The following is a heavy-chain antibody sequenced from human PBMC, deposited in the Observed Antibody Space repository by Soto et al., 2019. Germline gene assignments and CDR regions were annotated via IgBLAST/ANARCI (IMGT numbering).Heavy chain of an antibody. CDR1: GGSIDSSDYQ. Sequence: KTSETLSLTCNISGGSIDSSDYQWSWLRQPPGKGLEWIGFLSFSGRTNYNSTLRDRVTISADTSKTLFFLNLISVTAADTAVYYCARDHCNNGICYRRYFDPWGQGSLVTVSS. CDR3: ARDHCNNGICYRRYFDP. CDR2: LSFSGRT. V-gene: IGHV4-30-4*01. J-gene: IGHJ5*02. D-gene: IGHD2-8*01.